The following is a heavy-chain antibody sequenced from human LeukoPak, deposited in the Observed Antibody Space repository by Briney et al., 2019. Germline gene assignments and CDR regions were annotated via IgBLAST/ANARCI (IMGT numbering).Heavy chain of an antibody. Sequence: GGSLRLSCAASGFAVSSHFMSWVRQAPRVGLEWVSVIYSDGSTYYADSVKGRFTISRDNSKNTLYLQMNSLRAEDTAVYYCARAFFDYWGQGTLVTVSS. CDR2: IYSDGST. CDR1: GFAVSSHF. J-gene: IGHJ4*02. V-gene: IGHV3-53*01. CDR3: ARAFFDY.